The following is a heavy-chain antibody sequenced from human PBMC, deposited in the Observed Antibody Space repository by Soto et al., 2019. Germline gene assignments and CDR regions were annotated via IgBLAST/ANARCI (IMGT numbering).Heavy chain of an antibody. J-gene: IGHJ4*02. V-gene: IGHV4-4*07. D-gene: IGHD3-10*01. CDR2: VFPGGPT. CDR1: GDPITSYF. CDR3: ARTLSGFTYGSRQFYFDY. Sequence: NPSETLSLTCTVSGDPITSYFWTWIRQPAGKGLEWIGHVFPGGPTSHNSSLKSRVSMSIDTSKNQFSLTLTSVTAADTAVYYRARTLSGFTYGSRQFYFDYWGQGTLVTVSS.